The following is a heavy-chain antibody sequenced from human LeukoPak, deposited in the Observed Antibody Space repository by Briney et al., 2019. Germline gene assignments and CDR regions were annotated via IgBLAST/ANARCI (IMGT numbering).Heavy chain of an antibody. CDR2: IYDRGNT. V-gene: IGHV4-59*01. CDR1: GGSISDFY. J-gene: IGHJ4*02. D-gene: IGHD6-6*01. CDR3: ARGSIAARVQF. Sequence: SENLSLTCTVSGGSISDFYWSWIRQPPGKGLEWIGYIYDRGNTNYNPSLKSRLSISVDTSKNQFSLKLTSVAAADTAVYYCARGSIAARVQFWGQGTLVTVSS.